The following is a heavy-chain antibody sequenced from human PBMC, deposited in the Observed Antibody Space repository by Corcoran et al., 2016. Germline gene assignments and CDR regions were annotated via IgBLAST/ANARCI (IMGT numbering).Heavy chain of an antibody. Sequence: EVQLVESGGGLIQPGGSLRLSCAASGFTVSSNYMSWVRQAPGKGLEWVSVIYSGGSTYYADSVKGRFTISRDNSKNTLYLQMNSLRAEDTAVYYCAGGREYDFWSGYYTPTNYWYGMDVWGQGTTVTVSS. CDR1: GFTVSSNY. V-gene: IGHV3-53*01. D-gene: IGHD3-3*01. CDR2: IYSGGST. CDR3: AGGREYDFWSGYYTPTNYWYGMDV. J-gene: IGHJ6*02.